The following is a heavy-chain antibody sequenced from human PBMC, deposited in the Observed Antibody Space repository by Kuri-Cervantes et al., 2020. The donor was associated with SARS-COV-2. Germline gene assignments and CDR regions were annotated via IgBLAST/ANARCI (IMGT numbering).Heavy chain of an antibody. Sequence: GESLKISCAASGLTFRSYSMNWVRQSPGKGLEWVASITSDSRYIYYAGSVKGRFTISRDNAKNSLYLEMNGLRAEDTAVYYCARDGGYCTLTTCYSYWYFDLWGRGTLVTVSS. D-gene: IGHD2-2*01. V-gene: IGHV3-21*01. CDR1: GLTFRSYS. J-gene: IGHJ2*01. CDR3: ARDGGYCTLTTCYSYWYFDL. CDR2: ITSDSRYI.